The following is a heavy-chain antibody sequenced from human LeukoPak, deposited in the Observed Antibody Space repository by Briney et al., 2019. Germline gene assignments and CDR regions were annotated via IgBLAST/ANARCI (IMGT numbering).Heavy chain of an antibody. V-gene: IGHV1-2*02. J-gene: IGHJ4*02. CDR1: GYTFTGYY. Sequence: ASMKVSCKASGYTFTGYYMHWVRQAPGQGLEWMGWINPNSGGTNYAQKFQGRVTMTRDTSISTAYMELSRLRSDDTAVYYCARGVRIAVAGTLIKFDYWGQGTLVTVSS. D-gene: IGHD6-19*01. CDR3: ARGVRIAVAGTLIKFDY. CDR2: INPNSGGT.